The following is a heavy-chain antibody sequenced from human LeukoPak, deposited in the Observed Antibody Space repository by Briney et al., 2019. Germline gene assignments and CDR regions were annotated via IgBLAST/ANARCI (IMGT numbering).Heavy chain of an antibody. D-gene: IGHD2-15*01. CDR1: GYTFTGYY. CDR2: INPNSGGT. V-gene: IGHV1-2*02. J-gene: IGHJ5*02. Sequence: ASVKVSCKASGYTFTGYYMHWVRQAPGQGLEWMGWINPNSGGTNYAQKFQGRVTMTRDTSISTAYMELSRLRSDDTAVYYCARATVDQIGFDPWGQGTLVTVSS. CDR3: ARATVDQIGFDP.